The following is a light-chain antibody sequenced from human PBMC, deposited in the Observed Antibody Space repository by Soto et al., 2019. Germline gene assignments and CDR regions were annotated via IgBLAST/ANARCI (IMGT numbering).Light chain of an antibody. CDR3: PSYDTSLSGYV. V-gene: IGLV1-40*01. Sequence: QPVLTQPPSVSGAPGQRVTISCTGSSSNIGAGYDVHWYQQLPGTAPKLLIYGNSNRPSGVPDRFSGSKSGTSASLAITGLQSGDEADYYCPSYDTSLSGYVFGTGTKLTVL. CDR1: SSNIGAGYD. CDR2: GNS. J-gene: IGLJ1*01.